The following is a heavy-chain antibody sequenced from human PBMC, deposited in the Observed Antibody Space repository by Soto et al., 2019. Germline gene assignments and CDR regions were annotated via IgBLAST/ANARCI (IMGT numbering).Heavy chain of an antibody. CDR1: GFTFSSYA. D-gene: IGHD3-3*01. CDR3: AKMRMVLRFLEWLLSGFDY. V-gene: IGHV3-23*01. J-gene: IGHJ4*02. CDR2: ISGSGGST. Sequence: GGSLRLSCAASGFTFSSYAMSWVRQAPGKGLEWVSAISGSGGSTYYADSVKGRLTISRDNSKNTLYLQMNSLRAEDTAVYYCAKMRMVLRFLEWLLSGFDYWGQGTLVTVSS.